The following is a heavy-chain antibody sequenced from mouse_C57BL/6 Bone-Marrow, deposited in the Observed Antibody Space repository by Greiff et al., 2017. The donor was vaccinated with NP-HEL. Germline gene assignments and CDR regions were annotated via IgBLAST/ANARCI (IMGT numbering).Heavy chain of an antibody. D-gene: IGHD1-1*01. J-gene: IGHJ4*01. CDR1: GYTFTSYW. CDR3: ARRYYGSSYGDAMDY. CDR2: IYPGSGST. V-gene: IGHV1-55*01. Sequence: QVQLKQSGAELVKPGASVKMSCKASGYTFTSYWITWVKQRPGQGLEWIGDIYPGSGSTNYNEKFKSKATLTVDTSSSTAYMQLSSLTSEDSAVYYCARRYYGSSYGDAMDYWGQGTSVTVSS.